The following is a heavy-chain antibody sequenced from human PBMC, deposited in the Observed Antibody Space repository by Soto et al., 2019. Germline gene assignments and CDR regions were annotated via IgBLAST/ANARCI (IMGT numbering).Heavy chain of an antibody. D-gene: IGHD1-1*01. CDR2: MYYSGNT. J-gene: IGHJ4*02. CDR3: STTTGY. Sequence: QLLESGPGLVQPSETLSLTCIVSGGSISSSNYYWAWVRQPPGKGLEWIGSMYYSGNTYYNASLKSRVTISVDTSKSQFFLELSSVPAADTAIYYCSTTTGYWGQGILVSVSS. CDR1: GGSISSSNYY. V-gene: IGHV4-39*01.